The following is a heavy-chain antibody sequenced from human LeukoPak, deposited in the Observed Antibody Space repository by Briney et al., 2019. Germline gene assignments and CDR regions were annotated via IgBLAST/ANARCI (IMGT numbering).Heavy chain of an antibody. V-gene: IGHV1-2*02. CDR2: INPNSGGT. J-gene: IGHJ3*02. Sequence: GASVKVSCKASGYTFTGYYMHWVRQAPGQGLEWMGWINPNSGGTNYAQKFQGRATMTRDTSISTAYMELSRLRSDDTAVYYCARDMVAIFAFDIWGQGTMVTVSS. CDR1: GYTFTGYY. D-gene: IGHD4/OR15-4a*01. CDR3: ARDMVAIFAFDI.